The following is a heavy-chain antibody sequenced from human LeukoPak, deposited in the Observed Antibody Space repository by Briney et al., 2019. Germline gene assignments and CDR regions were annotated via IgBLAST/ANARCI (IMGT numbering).Heavy chain of an antibody. CDR3: ARLLGGPFFDWHQLFDP. J-gene: IGHJ5*02. Sequence: SETLSLTCTVSGVSISSYYWSWIRQPPGKGLEWIGYIYYSGSTNYNPSLKSRVTISVDTSKNQFSLKLSSVTAADTAVYYCARLLGGPFFDWHQLFDPWGQGTLVTVSS. CDR1: GVSISSYY. CDR2: IYYSGST. D-gene: IGHD3/OR15-3a*01. V-gene: IGHV4-59*08.